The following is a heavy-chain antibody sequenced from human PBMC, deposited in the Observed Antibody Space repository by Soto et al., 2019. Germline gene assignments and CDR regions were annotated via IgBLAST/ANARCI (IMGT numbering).Heavy chain of an antibody. V-gene: IGHV3-21*01. D-gene: IGHD6-13*01. CDR1: GFTFSSYS. Sequence: EVQLVESGGGLVKPGGSLRLSCAASGFTFSSYSMNWVRQAPGKGLEWVSSISSSSSYIYYADSVKGRFTISRDNAQNSLYLQINSLRAGDTVVYYCARDTGGGIAAACNFDYWGQGTLVTVSS. CDR2: ISSSSSYI. CDR3: ARDTGGGIAAACNFDY. J-gene: IGHJ4*02.